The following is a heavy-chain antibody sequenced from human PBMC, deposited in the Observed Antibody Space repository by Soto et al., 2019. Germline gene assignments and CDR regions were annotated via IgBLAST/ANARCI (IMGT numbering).Heavy chain of an antibody. V-gene: IGHV3-23*01. Sequence: GGSLRLSCAASGFTFSSYAMSWVRQAPGKGLEWVSAISGSGGSTYYADSAKGRFTISRDNSKNTLYLQMNSLRAEDTAVYYCAKAWNYDILTGYRDFFDYWGQGTLVTVSS. CDR1: GFTFSSYA. CDR3: AKAWNYDILTGYRDFFDY. CDR2: ISGSGGST. D-gene: IGHD3-9*01. J-gene: IGHJ4*02.